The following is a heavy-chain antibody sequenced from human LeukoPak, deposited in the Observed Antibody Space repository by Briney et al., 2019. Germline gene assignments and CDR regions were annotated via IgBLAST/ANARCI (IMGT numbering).Heavy chain of an antibody. CDR1: GFTFSSYA. V-gene: IGHV3-23*01. CDR3: AKDLILGGTAVADHYYYYGMDV. CDR2: ISGSGGST. D-gene: IGHD6-19*01. Sequence: GGSLRLSCAASGFTFSSYAMSWVRQAPGKGLEWVSAISGSGGSTYYTDSVKGRFTISRDNSKNTLYLQMNSLRAEDTAVYYCAKDLILGGTAVADHYYYYGMDVWGQGTTVTVSS. J-gene: IGHJ6*02.